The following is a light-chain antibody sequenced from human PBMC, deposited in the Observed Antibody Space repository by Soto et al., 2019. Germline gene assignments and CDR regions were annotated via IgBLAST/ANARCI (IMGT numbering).Light chain of an antibody. J-gene: IGKJ5*01. Sequence: EIVMTQSPATLSVSPGESATVSCRASQSVSSNLAWHQQKPGQAPRILMYDASTRATGISARFSGSGSGTEFTLTISSLQAEDFAVYYCQQRSNWLFGQGTRLEIK. CDR2: DAS. CDR1: QSVSSN. V-gene: IGKV3-15*01. CDR3: QQRSNWL.